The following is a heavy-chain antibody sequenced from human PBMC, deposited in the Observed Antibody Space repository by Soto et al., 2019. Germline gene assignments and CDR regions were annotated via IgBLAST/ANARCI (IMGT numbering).Heavy chain of an antibody. CDR3: AKDYDSIGYSPYYVDY. CDR1: GFTFSSYA. V-gene: IGHV3-23*01. D-gene: IGHD3-22*01. Sequence: EVQLLESGGGLVQPGGSLRLSCAASGFTFSSYAMSWVRQAPGKGLEWVSAISGSGGSTYYADSVKGRFTISRDNSKNTLYLQMNSLRAEDTAVSYCAKDYDSIGYSPYYVDYWGQGTLVTVSS. J-gene: IGHJ4*02. CDR2: ISGSGGST.